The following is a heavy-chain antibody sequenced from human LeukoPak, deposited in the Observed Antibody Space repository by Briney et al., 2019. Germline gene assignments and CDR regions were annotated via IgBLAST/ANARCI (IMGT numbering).Heavy chain of an antibody. D-gene: IGHD3-22*01. J-gene: IGHJ5*02. V-gene: IGHV1-2*02. CDR2: INPNSGGT. CDR1: GYTFIAYY. Sequence: GASVKVSCKASGYTFIAYYMHWVRQAPGQGLEWMGWINPNSGGTNYAQKFQGRVTMTRDTSISTAYMDLSRLRSDDTAVYYCARGPRGTMISFDPWGQGTLVTVSS. CDR3: ARGPRGTMISFDP.